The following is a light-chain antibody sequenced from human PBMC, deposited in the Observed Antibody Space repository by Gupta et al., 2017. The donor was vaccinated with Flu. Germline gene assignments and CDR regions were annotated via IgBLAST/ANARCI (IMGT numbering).Light chain of an antibody. CDR3: MQCLQTPYT. CDR2: LGS. V-gene: IGKV2-28*01. CDR1: QSLLQSDGHDY. Sequence: DIVMTQSPLSLPVTPGEPASISCRSTQSLLQSDGHDYLAWFLQKPGQSPRLLIYLGSSRASGVPDRFSGSGSGTDFTLKLSRVEAEEVGVYYCMQCLQTPYTFGQGTKLDIK. J-gene: IGKJ2*01.